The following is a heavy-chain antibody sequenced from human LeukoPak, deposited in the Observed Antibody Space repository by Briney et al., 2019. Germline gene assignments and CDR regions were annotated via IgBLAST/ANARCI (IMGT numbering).Heavy chain of an antibody. CDR3: AISFYGSGRVGAFDI. J-gene: IGHJ3*02. CDR2: ISWNSGSI. V-gene: IGHV3-9*01. CDR1: GFTFDDYT. Sequence: QTGGSLRLSCAASGFTFDDYTMHWVRQAPGKGLEWVSGISWNSGSIGYADSVKGRFTISRDNAKNSLYLQMNSLRAEDTALYYCAISFYGSGRVGAFDIWGQGTMVTVSS. D-gene: IGHD3-10*01.